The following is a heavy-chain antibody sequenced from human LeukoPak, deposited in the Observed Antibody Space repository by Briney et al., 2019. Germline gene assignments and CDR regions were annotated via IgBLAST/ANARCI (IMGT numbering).Heavy chain of an antibody. CDR2: IYYSGST. Sequence: SETLSLTCTVSGGSISSYYWSWIRQPPGKGLEWIGYIYYSGSTNYNSSLKSRVTISVDTSKNQFSLKLSSVTAADTAVYYCARTASGKLDYWGQGTLVTVSS. D-gene: IGHD4-23*01. CDR3: ARTASGKLDY. J-gene: IGHJ4*02. CDR1: GGSISSYY. V-gene: IGHV4-59*01.